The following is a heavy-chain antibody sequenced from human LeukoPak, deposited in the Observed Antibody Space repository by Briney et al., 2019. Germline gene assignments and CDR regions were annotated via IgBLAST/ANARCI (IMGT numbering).Heavy chain of an antibody. CDR1: GGSFSGYY. Sequence: KSSETLSLTCAVYGGSFSGYYWSWIRQPPGKGLEWIGEINHSGSTNYNPSLKGRVTISVDTSKNQFSLKLSSVTAADTAVYYCARGLSGWNLAFDIWGQGTMVTVSS. CDR2: INHSGST. J-gene: IGHJ3*02. D-gene: IGHD6-19*01. CDR3: ARGLSGWNLAFDI. V-gene: IGHV4-34*01.